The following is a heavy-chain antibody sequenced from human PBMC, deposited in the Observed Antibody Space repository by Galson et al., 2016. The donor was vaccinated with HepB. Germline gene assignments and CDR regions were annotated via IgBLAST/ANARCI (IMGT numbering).Heavy chain of an antibody. V-gene: IGHV4-59*01. D-gene: IGHD3-22*01. J-gene: IGHJ3*02. CDR1: GGSISSYH. CDR2: IYHSATT. CDR3: SRWGSSSGSFDI. Sequence: SETLSLTCTVSGGSISSYHWTGIRQSPGKGLEWIGYIYHSATTNFSKENPSLKSRVTFSVDTSKNQFSLKLSSVSAADTAVYYCSRWGSSSGSFDIWGQGTMVSVS.